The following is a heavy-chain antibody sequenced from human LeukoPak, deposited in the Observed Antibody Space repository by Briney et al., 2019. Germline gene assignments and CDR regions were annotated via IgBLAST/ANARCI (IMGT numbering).Heavy chain of an antibody. V-gene: IGHV4-59*08. CDR2: IYYSGST. Sequence: SETLSLTCAVYGGSFSGYYWSWIRQPPGKGLEWIGYIYYSGSTNYNPSLKSRVTISVDTSKNQFSLKLSSVTAADTAVYYCARRRLGAFDIWGQGTMVTVSS. J-gene: IGHJ3*02. CDR1: GGSFSGYY. D-gene: IGHD5-12*01. CDR3: ARRRLGAFDI.